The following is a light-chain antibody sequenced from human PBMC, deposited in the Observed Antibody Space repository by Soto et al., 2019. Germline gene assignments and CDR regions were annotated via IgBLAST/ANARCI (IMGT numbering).Light chain of an antibody. CDR2: NTN. CDR3: MLYMGSGIYA. CDR1: SGSVSSGYY. Sequence: QTVVTQEPSFSVSPGGTVTLTCGLSSGSVSSGYYPSWYQRTPGQSPRPLMYNTNTRSSGVPDRFSGSILGDKAALTITGAQADDESEYYCMLYMGSGIYAFGTGTKLTVL. J-gene: IGLJ1*01. V-gene: IGLV8-61*01.